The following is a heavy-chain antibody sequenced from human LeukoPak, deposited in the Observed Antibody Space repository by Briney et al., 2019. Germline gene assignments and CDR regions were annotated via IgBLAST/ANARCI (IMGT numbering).Heavy chain of an antibody. Sequence: GGSLRLSCAASGFTFSSYEMNWVRQAPGKGLEWVSSISSSSSYIYYADSVKGRFTISRDNAKNSLYLQMNSLRSDDTAVYYCARTGCEYSSSWFRLCGPKHDAFDIWGQGTMVTVSS. CDR3: ARTGCEYSSSWFRLCGPKHDAFDI. CDR1: GFTFSSYE. V-gene: IGHV3-21*04. D-gene: IGHD6-13*01. J-gene: IGHJ3*02. CDR2: ISSSSSYI.